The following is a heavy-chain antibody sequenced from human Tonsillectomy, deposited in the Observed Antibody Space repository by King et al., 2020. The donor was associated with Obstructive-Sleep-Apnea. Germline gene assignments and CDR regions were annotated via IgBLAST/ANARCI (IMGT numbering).Heavy chain of an antibody. CDR1: GGSINSYY. V-gene: IGHV4-59*01. CDR3: ARDRVGRDGYNRFDY. J-gene: IGHJ4*02. Sequence: QLQESGPGLVKPSETLSLTCTVSGGSINSYYWSWMRRTPGKGLEWIGYISYRGSTNYNPPLNSRGPIAVDTSKNQFSLKLSTVTAADTAVYYCARDRVGRDGYNRFDYWGQGTLVTVSS. CDR2: ISYRGST. D-gene: IGHD5-24*01.